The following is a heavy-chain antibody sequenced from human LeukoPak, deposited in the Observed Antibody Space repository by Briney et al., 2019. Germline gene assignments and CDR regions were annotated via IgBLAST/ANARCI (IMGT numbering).Heavy chain of an antibody. Sequence: SETLSLTCAVSGGSFSGYYWSWIRQPPGKGLEWIGEINHSGSTNYNPSLKSRVTISVDTSKNQFSLKLSSVTAADTAVYYCARNSHYYDSSGYYLDYWGQGTLVTVSS. CDR3: ARNSHYYDSSGYYLDY. J-gene: IGHJ4*02. CDR2: INHSGST. D-gene: IGHD3-22*01. CDR1: GGSFSGYY. V-gene: IGHV4-34*01.